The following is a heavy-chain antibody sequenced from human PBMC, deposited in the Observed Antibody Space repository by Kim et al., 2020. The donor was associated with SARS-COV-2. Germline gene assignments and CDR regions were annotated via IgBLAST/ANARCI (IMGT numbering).Heavy chain of an antibody. V-gene: IGHV3-30*07. J-gene: IGHJ4*02. D-gene: IGHD2-2*01. Sequence: RFTITRDNSENTLYLQMNSLRAEDTAVYYCARDAPDCSSTSCYGGVLDYWGQGALVTVSS. CDR3: ARDAPDCSSTSCYGGVLDY.